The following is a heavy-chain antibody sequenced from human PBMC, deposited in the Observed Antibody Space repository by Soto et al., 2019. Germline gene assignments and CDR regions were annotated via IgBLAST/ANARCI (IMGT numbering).Heavy chain of an antibody. D-gene: IGHD3-3*01. J-gene: IGHJ5*02. Sequence: ASVKVSCKASGYTFTSYYMHWVRQAPGQGLEWMGIINPSGGSTSYAQKFQGRVTMTRDTSTSTVYMELSSLRSEDTAVYYCARAGKYYDFWSGYRNWFDPWGQGTLVTVSS. CDR3: ARAGKYYDFWSGYRNWFDP. CDR2: INPSGGST. V-gene: IGHV1-46*03. CDR1: GYTFTSYY.